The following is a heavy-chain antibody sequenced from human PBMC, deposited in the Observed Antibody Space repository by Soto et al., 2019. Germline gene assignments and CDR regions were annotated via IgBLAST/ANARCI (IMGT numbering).Heavy chain of an antibody. V-gene: IGHV1-69*02. D-gene: IGHD6-19*01. Sequence: QVQLVQSGAEVMKPGSSVKVSCKASGGTFSSYTISWVRQAPGQGLEWMGRIIPILGIANYAQKFQGRVTITADKSTSTAYMELSSLRSEDTAVYYCARGLIAVAGSFDYWGQGTLVTVSS. J-gene: IGHJ4*02. CDR2: IIPILGIA. CDR3: ARGLIAVAGSFDY. CDR1: GGTFSSYT.